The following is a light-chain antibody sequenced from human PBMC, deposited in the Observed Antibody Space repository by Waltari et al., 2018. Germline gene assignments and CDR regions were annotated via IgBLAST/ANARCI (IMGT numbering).Light chain of an antibody. CDR2: RKN. CDR3: ASWDDSLSGWV. V-gene: IGLV1-47*01. Sequence: QSVLTQPPSASGTPGQRVTISCSGSSSNIGSYPVYWYQQLPGTAPKLLIYRKNQRPSGVPDRFSGSKSGTSASLAISGLQSDDDADYYCASWDDSLSGWVFGGGTKLTVL. CDR1: SSNIGSYP. J-gene: IGLJ3*02.